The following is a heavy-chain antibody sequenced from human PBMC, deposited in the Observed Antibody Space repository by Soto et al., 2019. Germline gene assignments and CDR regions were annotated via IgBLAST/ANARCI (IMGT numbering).Heavy chain of an antibody. CDR3: AKHGLTAYMAYYFDL. V-gene: IGHV4-34*01. CDR1: GGSFIGNY. D-gene: IGHD3-16*01. Sequence: SETLSLTCAVSGGSFIGNYWTWILQPPWKGLEWIGEISQSGNTNYNPSLKSRVTISVDTSKNQFSLNLTSVTAADTAVYYCAKHGLTAYMAYYFDLWGRGTLVTVSS. J-gene: IGHJ4*02. CDR2: ISQSGNT.